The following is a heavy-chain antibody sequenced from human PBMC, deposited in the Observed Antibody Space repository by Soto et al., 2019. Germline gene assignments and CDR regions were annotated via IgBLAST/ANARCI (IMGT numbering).Heavy chain of an antibody. D-gene: IGHD3-9*01. Sequence: QLQLQESGPGLVKPSETLSLTCTVSGGSISSSSYYWGWIRQPPGKGLEWIGSIYYSGSTYYNPSLKRRVTISVDTSKNQFSLKLSSVTAADTAVYYCARSDILTGYYPPDYYYYMDVWGKGTTVTVSS. CDR1: GGSISSSSYY. CDR2: IYYSGST. V-gene: IGHV4-39*01. CDR3: ARSDILTGYYPPDYYYYMDV. J-gene: IGHJ6*03.